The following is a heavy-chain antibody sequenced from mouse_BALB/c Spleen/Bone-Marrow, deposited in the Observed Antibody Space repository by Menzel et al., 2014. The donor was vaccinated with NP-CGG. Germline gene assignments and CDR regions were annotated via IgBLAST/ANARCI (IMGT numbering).Heavy chain of an antibody. V-gene: IGHV1-7*01. CDR1: GYTFTVYW. J-gene: IGHJ3*01. Sequence: VQLQQSGAELAKPGASVKMSCKASGYTFTVYWIHWVKQRPGQGLEWTGYINPSNAYTEYNQKFKDKATLTADKSSTTDYMQLSNLTSEDSAVYYCALTTDTPFTYWGQGTLVTVS. CDR3: ALTTDTPFTY. CDR2: INPSNAYT. D-gene: IGHD1-1*01.